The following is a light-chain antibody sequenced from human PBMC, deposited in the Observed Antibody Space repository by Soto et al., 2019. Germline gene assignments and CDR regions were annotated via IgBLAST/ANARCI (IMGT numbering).Light chain of an antibody. Sequence: DIQMTQSPSSVSAAVGDRITITCRASRNISTWLAWYQHKPGKAPKVLIYGASTLQSGVPSRFSGSGSGTDVILTINNLQPEDFGTYYCQQSYSFPPITFGPGTKVEIK. CDR1: RNISTW. J-gene: IGKJ3*01. CDR2: GAS. CDR3: QQSYSFPPIT. V-gene: IGKV1-12*01.